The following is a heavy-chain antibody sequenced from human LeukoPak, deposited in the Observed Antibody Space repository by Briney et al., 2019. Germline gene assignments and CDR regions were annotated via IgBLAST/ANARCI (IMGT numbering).Heavy chain of an antibody. V-gene: IGHV1-2*02. CDR2: IHPKSGDT. CDR3: ARDHNWGPDY. Sequence: ASVKVSCKTSGYTFPDHYFHWLRQAPGQGLEWMGWIHPKSGDTNYAERFQGRVSLTRDTSISTAYMELSSLRSDDTAVYYCARDHNWGPDYWGQGTLVSVS. J-gene: IGHJ4*02. CDR1: GYTFPDHY. D-gene: IGHD7-27*01.